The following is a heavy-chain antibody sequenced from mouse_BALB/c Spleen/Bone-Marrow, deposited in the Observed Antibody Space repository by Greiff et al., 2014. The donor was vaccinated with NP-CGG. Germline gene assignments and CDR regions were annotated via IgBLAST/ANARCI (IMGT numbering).Heavy chain of an antibody. Sequence: VKLMESGAELARPGASVELSCKASGYTFTSYWMQWVKQRPGQGLEWIGAIYPGDGDTRYTQKFKGKATLTADKPSSTAYMQLSSLASEDSAVYYCARGDYDYDDWFAYWGQGTLVTVSA. J-gene: IGHJ3*01. V-gene: IGHV1-87*01. D-gene: IGHD2-4*01. CDR2: IYPGDGDT. CDR1: GYTFTSYW. CDR3: ARGDYDYDDWFAY.